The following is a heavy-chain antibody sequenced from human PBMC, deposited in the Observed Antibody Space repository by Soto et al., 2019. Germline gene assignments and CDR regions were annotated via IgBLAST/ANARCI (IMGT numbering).Heavy chain of an antibody. Sequence: QVQLQESGPGLVKPSQTLSLTCTVSGGSISSGGYYWSWIRQHPGKGLEWIGYIYYSGSTYYNPSLKSRVTISVDTSKNQFSLKLSSVTAADTAVYYCARDAGLRYFDWSGGYYYGMDVWGQGTTVTVSS. D-gene: IGHD3-9*01. CDR1: GGSISSGGYY. J-gene: IGHJ6*02. V-gene: IGHV4-31*03. CDR3: ARDAGLRYFDWSGGYYYGMDV. CDR2: IYYSGST.